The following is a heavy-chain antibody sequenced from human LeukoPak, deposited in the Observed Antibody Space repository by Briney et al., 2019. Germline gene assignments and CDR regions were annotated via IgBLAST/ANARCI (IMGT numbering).Heavy chain of an antibody. CDR1: GYTFTGYY. Sequence: ASVKVSCKASGYTFTGYYMHWVRQAPGQGLEWMGWINPNSGGTNYAQKFQGRVTMTRDTSISTAYMELSRLRPDDTAVYYCARRYCSSTSCYPSRYNWFDPWGQGTLVTVSS. D-gene: IGHD2-2*01. CDR3: ARRYCSSTSCYPSRYNWFDP. V-gene: IGHV1-2*02. CDR2: INPNSGGT. J-gene: IGHJ5*02.